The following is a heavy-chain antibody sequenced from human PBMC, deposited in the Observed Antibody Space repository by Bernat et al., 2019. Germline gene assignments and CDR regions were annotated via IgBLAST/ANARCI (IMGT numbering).Heavy chain of an antibody. J-gene: IGHJ4*02. CDR2: IYWDDDK. V-gene: IGHV2-5*02. CDR3: EHVDLWSGYCGGGLGCFDY. D-gene: IGHD3-3*01. Sequence: QITLKESGPTLVKPTQTLTLTCTFSGFSLSTSGVGVGWIRQPPGKALEWLALIYWDDDKRYSPSLKSRLTRTKDTSKNQVVLTMTKMDPVDTDTYYCEHVDLWSGYCGGGLGCFDYWGQGTLVTVSS. CDR1: GFSLSTSGVG.